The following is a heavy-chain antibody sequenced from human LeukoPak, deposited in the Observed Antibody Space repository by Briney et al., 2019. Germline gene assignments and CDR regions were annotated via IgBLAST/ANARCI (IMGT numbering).Heavy chain of an antibody. V-gene: IGHV3-23*01. J-gene: IGHJ4*02. Sequence: PGGSLRLSCAASGFTFSSYAMSWVRQAPGKGLEWVSSISGSDYRTDYADTVKGRFTLSRDNSKNTLYLQMNSLRAEDTAVYYCARGGEDIVATPLDYWGQGTLVTVSS. CDR3: ARGGEDIVATPLDY. D-gene: IGHD5-12*01. CDR1: GFTFSSYA. CDR2: ISGSDYRT.